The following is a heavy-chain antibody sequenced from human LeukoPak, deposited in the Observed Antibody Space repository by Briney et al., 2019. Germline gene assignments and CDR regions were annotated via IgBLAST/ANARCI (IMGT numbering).Heavy chain of an antibody. CDR1: GYTFTGYY. J-gene: IGHJ6*03. Sequence: ASVKVSCKASGYTFTGYYMHWVRQAPGQGLEGMGWMNPNSGNTGYAQKFQGRVTMTRNTSISTAYMELSSLRAEDTAVYYCAKGRGWEASYYYYYMDVWGKGTTVTISS. CDR3: AKGRGWEASYYYYYMDV. D-gene: IGHD1-26*01. V-gene: IGHV1-8*02. CDR2: MNPNSGNT.